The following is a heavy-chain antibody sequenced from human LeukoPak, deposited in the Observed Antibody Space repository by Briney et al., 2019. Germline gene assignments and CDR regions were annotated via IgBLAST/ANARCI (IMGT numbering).Heavy chain of an antibody. CDR2: INPNSGGT. CDR1: GYTFTGYY. J-gene: IGHJ4*02. CDR3: ARAPYILTGYYFY. D-gene: IGHD3-9*01. V-gene: IGHV1-2*02. Sequence: ASVKVSCKASGYTFTGYYMHWVRQAPGQGLEWMGWINPNSGGTNYAQKFQGRVTMTRDTSISTAYMELSRLRSDDTAVYYCARAPYILTGYYFYWGQGTLVTVSS.